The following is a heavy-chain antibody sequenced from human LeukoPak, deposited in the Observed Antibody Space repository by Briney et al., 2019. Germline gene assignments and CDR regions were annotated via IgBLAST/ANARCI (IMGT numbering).Heavy chain of an antibody. CDR2: ISAYNGNT. V-gene: IGHV1-18*01. CDR1: GYTFTSYA. D-gene: IGHD3-9*01. CDR3: ARGRLRYLDWTRAYSDY. Sequence: GASVKVSCKASGYTFTSYAMHWVRQAPGQGLEWMGWISAYNGNTIYAQTLQDRLTMTTDTSTSTAYMELRSLRSDDTAVYYCARGRLRYLDWTRAYSDYWGQGTLVTVSS. J-gene: IGHJ4*02.